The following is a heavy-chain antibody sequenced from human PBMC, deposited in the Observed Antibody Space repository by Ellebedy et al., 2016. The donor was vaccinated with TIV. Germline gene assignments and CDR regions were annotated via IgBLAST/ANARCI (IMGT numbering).Heavy chain of an antibody. V-gene: IGHV1-46*01. J-gene: IGHJ5*02. CDR1: GYTFTSYY. CDR3: ARGHYDILTGYYPTGDWFDP. D-gene: IGHD3-9*01. Sequence: ASVKVSCXASGYTFTSYYMHWVRQAPGQGLEWMGIINPSGGSTSYAQKFQGRVTITADKSTSTAYMELSSLRSEDTAVYYCARGHYDILTGYYPTGDWFDPWGQGTLVTVSS. CDR2: INPSGGST.